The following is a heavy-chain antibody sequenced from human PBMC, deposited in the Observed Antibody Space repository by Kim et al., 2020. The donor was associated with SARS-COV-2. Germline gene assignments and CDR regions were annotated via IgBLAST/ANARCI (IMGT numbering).Heavy chain of an antibody. CDR2: ISYDGSNK. CDR3: ARGNWWLLLSYYFDY. J-gene: IGHJ4*02. CDR1: GFTFSSYA. Sequence: GGSLRLSCAASGFTFSSYAMHWVRQAPGKGLEWVAVISYDGSNKYYADSVKGRFTISRDNSKNTLYLQMNSLRAEDTAVYYCARGNWWLLLSYYFDYWGQGTLVTVSS. V-gene: IGHV3-30-3*01. D-gene: IGHD3-22*01.